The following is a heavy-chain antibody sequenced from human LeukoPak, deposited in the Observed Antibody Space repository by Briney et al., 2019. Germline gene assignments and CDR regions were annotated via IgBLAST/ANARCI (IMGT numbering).Heavy chain of an antibody. CDR1: GGSISSGGYS. CDR2: IYHSGST. D-gene: IGHD3-3*01. J-gene: IGHJ6*02. Sequence: SQTLSLTCAVSGGSISSGGYSWSWVRQPPGKGLEWIGYIYHSGSTYYNPSLKSRVTISVDRSKNQFSLKLSSVTAADTAVYYCARDIADFWSGNYHNMDVWGQGTTVTVS. V-gene: IGHV4-30-2*01. CDR3: ARDIADFWSGNYHNMDV.